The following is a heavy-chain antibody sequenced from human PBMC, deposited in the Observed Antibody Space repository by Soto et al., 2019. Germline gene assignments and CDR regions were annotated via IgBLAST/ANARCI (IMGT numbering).Heavy chain of an antibody. CDR1: GFTFSSYS. Sequence: EVQLVESGGGLVQPGGSLRLSCAASGFTFSSYSMNWVRQAPGKGLEWVSYISSSSSTIYYADSVKGRFTISRDNAKNSLYLQMNSLRDEDPAVYYCARASGYYGSGSSPHAFDIWGQGTMVTVSS. CDR2: ISSSSSTI. J-gene: IGHJ3*02. CDR3: ARASGYYGSGSSPHAFDI. D-gene: IGHD3-10*01. V-gene: IGHV3-48*02.